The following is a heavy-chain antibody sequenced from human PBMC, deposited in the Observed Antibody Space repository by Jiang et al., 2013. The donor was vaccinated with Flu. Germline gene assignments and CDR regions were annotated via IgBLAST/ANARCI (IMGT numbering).Heavy chain of an antibody. Sequence: KGLEWIGNIYYTGITYYNPSLKSRVTISVDTSKNQFSLRLTSVTAADTAVYYCARQEMATNPLDYWGQGTLVTVSS. V-gene: IGHV4-39*01. J-gene: IGHJ4*02. D-gene: IGHD5-24*01. CDR2: IYYTGIT. CDR3: ARQEMATNPLDY.